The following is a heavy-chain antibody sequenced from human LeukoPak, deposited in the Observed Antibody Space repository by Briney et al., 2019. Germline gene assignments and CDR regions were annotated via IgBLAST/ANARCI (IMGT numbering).Heavy chain of an antibody. V-gene: IGHV4-39*07. Sequence: PSETLSLTCTVSGVSISSSNSYWGWIRQPPGKGLEWIGNIFYSGSTCYSPSLKSRVTISLDTSRNQFSLKLNSVTAADTAVYYCAKFFTGEYVRAFDVWGQGTMVTVSS. J-gene: IGHJ3*01. D-gene: IGHD3-10*02. CDR3: AKFFTGEYVRAFDV. CDR2: IFYSGST. CDR1: GVSISSSNSY.